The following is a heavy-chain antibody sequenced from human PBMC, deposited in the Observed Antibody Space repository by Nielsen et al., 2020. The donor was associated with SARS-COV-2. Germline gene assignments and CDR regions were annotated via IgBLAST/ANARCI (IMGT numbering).Heavy chain of an antibody. Sequence: SETLSLTCTVSGYSISSGYYWGWIRQPPGKGLEWIGSIYHSGSTYYNPSLKSRVTISVDTSKNQFSLKLSSVTAADTAVYYCARCGYCSSTICYDVGFDPWGQGTLVTVSS. CDR3: ARCGYCSSTICYDVGFDP. CDR1: GYSISSGYY. J-gene: IGHJ5*02. V-gene: IGHV4-38-2*02. CDR2: IYHSGST. D-gene: IGHD2-2*01.